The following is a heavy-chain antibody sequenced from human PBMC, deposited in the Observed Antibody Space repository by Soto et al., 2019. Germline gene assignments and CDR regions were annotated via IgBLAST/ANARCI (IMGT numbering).Heavy chain of an antibody. CDR1: GFTFSSYA. V-gene: IGHV3-23*01. CDR2: ISGSGGST. CDR3: AKAGYSYGYGTTIPTGGFDI. D-gene: IGHD5-18*01. J-gene: IGHJ3*02. Sequence: ETLSLSCAASGFTFSSYAMSWVRQAPGKGLEWVSAISGSGGSTYYADSVKGRFTISRDNSKNTLYLQMNSLRAEDTAVYYCAKAGYSYGYGTTIPTGGFDIWGQGTMVTVSS.